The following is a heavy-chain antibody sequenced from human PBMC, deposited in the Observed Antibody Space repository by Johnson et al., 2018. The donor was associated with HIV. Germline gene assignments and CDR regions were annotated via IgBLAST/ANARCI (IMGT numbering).Heavy chain of an antibody. CDR1: GFTFSSYD. J-gene: IGHJ3*02. CDR2: IGTAGDT. D-gene: IGHD6-19*01. V-gene: IGHV3-13*01. CDR3: ARGYHSSGRCDVFDI. Sequence: VQLVESGGGLVQPGGSLRLSCAASGFTFSSYDMHWVRQATGKGLEWVSAIGTAGDTYYPGSVKGRFTISRENSDNTLFLQMNSLRPEDTAVYYCARGYHSSGRCDVFDIWGQGTLVTVSS.